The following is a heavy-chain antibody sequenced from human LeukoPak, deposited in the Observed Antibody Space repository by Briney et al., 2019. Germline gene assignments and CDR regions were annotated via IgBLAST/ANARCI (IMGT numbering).Heavy chain of an antibody. Sequence: GASVKVSCKASVYTFTTFHMHWVRQAPGQGLEWMGSISPNNGDTNYAQKFHERVTMSRDTSISTVYMELSRLRSDDTAVYFCSTEDKYCTSSTCADYWGQGTLVTVSS. D-gene: IGHD2-2*01. J-gene: IGHJ4*02. CDR1: VYTFTTFH. CDR2: ISPNNGDT. CDR3: STEDKYCTSSTCADY. V-gene: IGHV1-2*02.